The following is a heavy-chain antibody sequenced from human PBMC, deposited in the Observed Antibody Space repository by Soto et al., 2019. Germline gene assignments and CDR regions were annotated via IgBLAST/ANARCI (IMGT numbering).Heavy chain of an antibody. Sequence: SETLSLTCTVSGASISGYYWSWIRKSAGKGLEWIGRIYATGTTDYNPSPKSRVMMSVDTSRKQFSLRLRSVTAADTAVYYCVRDGTKTLRDWFDPWGQGISVTVSS. D-gene: IGHD1-1*01. CDR1: GASISGYY. J-gene: IGHJ5*02. CDR2: IYATGTT. CDR3: VRDGTKTLRDWFDP. V-gene: IGHV4-4*07.